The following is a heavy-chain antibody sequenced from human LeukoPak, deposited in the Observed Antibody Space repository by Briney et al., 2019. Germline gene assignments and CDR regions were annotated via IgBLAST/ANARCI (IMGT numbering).Heavy chain of an antibody. J-gene: IGHJ4*02. V-gene: IGHV1-69*13. CDR3: VRTPPNWGFDY. D-gene: IGHD7-27*01. Sequence: EASVKVSCKASGGTFSSYAISWVRQAPGQGLEWMGGIIPIFGTANYAQKFQGRVTITADESTSTAYMELSSLSSEDSAVYYCVRTPPNWGFDYWGRGTLLTVSS. CDR1: GGTFSSYA. CDR2: IIPIFGTA.